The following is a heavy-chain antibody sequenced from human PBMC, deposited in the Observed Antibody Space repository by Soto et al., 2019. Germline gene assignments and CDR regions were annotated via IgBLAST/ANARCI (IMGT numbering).Heavy chain of an antibody. CDR3: ARDRPGYCTNGVCYKDAFDI. CDR2: ISAYNGNT. D-gene: IGHD2-8*01. Sequence: QVQLVQSGAEVKKPGASVKVSCKASGYTFTSYGISWVRQAPGQGLEWMGWISAYNGNTNYAQKLQGRVTMTTDTSTSTAYMELRSLRSDDTAVYYCARDRPGYCTNGVCYKDAFDIWGQGTMVTVSS. V-gene: IGHV1-18*04. CDR1: GYTFTSYG. J-gene: IGHJ3*02.